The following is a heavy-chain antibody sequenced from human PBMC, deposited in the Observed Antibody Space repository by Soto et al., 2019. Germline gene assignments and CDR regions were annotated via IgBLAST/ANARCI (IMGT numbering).Heavy chain of an antibody. CDR3: ARHITMDPLLVY. D-gene: IGHD3-10*01. CDR1: GFTVSSNY. V-gene: IGHV3-53*01. CDR2: IYSGGST. Sequence: EVQLVESGGGLIQPGGSLRLSCAVSGFTVSSNYMGWVRQAPGKGLEWVSVIYSGGSTYYADSVKGRFTISRDNSKSTLYLQMNSLRAEDTAVYYCARHITMDPLLVYWGQGTLVTVSS. J-gene: IGHJ4*02.